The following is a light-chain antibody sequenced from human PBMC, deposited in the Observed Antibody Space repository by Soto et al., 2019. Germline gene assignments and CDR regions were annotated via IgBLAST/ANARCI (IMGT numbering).Light chain of an antibody. CDR3: QQSYSTLYT. CDR1: QSISSY. Sequence: DIQMTQSPSSLSASVGDRVTITCRASQSISSYLNWYQQKPGKAPKILIYAASSLQSGVPSRFSGSGSGTDFTLTISSLQHEDFATYYCQQSYSTLYTFGQGTKLEIK. V-gene: IGKV1-39*01. J-gene: IGKJ2*01. CDR2: AAS.